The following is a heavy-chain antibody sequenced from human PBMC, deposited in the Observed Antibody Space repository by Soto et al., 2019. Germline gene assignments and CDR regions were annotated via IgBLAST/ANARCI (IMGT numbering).Heavy chain of an antibody. CDR3: ARESGLDGNDL. V-gene: IGHV3-21*03. J-gene: IGHJ5*02. D-gene: IGHD1-1*01. CDR1: GFTFSSYK. Sequence: WGSLSLSCTASGFTFSSYKMTWVRQAPGKGLEWVSSIGSSSTYIDYTDSVKGRFTTSRDNAKNSLYLQMNSLRAEDTAVYYCARESGLDGNDLWGQGTLVTVSS. CDR2: IGSSSTYI.